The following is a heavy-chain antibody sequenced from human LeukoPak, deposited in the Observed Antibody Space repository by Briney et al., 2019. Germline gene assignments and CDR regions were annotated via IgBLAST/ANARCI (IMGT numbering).Heavy chain of an antibody. CDR3: ARVPVAGTGY. J-gene: IGHJ4*02. V-gene: IGHV3-7*01. CDR2: IKKDGSEK. CDR1: GFTFSSYW. Sequence: GGSLRLSCAASGFTFSSYWLSWVRQAPGKGLEWVANIKKDGSEKYYVDSVKGRFSISRDNAKNSLYLQMNSPRAEDTAVYYCARVPVAGTGYWGQGTLVTVSS. D-gene: IGHD6-19*01.